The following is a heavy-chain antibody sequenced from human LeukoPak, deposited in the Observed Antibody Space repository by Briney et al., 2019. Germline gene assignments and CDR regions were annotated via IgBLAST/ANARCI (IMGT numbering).Heavy chain of an antibody. CDR2: IYSAGTT. D-gene: IGHD3-22*01. V-gene: IGHV3-53*01. CDR3: ARGQPYYYDSRGYSVPHG. CDR1: GFTVSSVY. J-gene: IGHJ4*02. Sequence: GGSLRLSCAASGFTVSSVYMSWVRQAPGKGLEWVSLIYSAGTTYYADSVKGRFIIPRDNSKNTLYLQMNSLRAEDTAVYYCARGQPYYYDSRGYSVPHGWGQGTLVTVSS.